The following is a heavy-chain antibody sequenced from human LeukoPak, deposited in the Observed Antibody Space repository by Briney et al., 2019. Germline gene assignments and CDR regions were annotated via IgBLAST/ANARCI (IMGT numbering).Heavy chain of an antibody. CDR2: IYYSGST. V-gene: IGHV4-59*01. D-gene: IGHD5/OR15-5a*01. CDR3: ARVVGVYYFDY. CDR1: GGSISSYY. Sequence: SGTLSLTCTASGGSISSYYWSWIRQPPGKGLEWIGYIYYSGSTNYNPSLKSRVTISVDTSKNQFSLKLSSVTAADTAVYYCARVVGVYYFDYWGQGTLVTVSS. J-gene: IGHJ4*02.